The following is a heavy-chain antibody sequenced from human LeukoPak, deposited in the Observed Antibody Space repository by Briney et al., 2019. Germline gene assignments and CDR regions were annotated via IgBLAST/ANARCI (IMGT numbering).Heavy chain of an antibody. CDR1: GLTFTDFW. CDR2: INPDGNEK. CDR3: SGRDSSRSPRAY. V-gene: IGHV3-7*01. D-gene: IGHD6-13*01. Sequence: GGSLRLSCAASGLTFTDFWMNWVRLAPGRGLEWLANINPDGNEKYNVDSVKGRFDMSRDNDKNEVYLEMNSLRAEDTGDYYCSGRDSSRSPRAYWGQGTLVSVSS. J-gene: IGHJ4*02.